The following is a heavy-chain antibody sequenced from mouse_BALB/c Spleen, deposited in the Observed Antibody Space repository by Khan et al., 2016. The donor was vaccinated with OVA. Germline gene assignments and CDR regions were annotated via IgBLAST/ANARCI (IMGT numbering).Heavy chain of an antibody. CDR3: ARAGIGSFAY. CDR1: GYTFTDYY. D-gene: IGHD2-2*01. V-gene: IGHV1-77*01. Sequence: QVQLQQSGAELARPGASVKLSCKASGYTFTDYYINWVKQRTGQGLEWIGEIYPGSGNTYYNEKFKDKATLTADKSSSTAFMQLNSLTSEYSSVYFCARAGIGSFAYWGQGTLVTVSA. CDR2: IYPGSGNT. J-gene: IGHJ3*01.